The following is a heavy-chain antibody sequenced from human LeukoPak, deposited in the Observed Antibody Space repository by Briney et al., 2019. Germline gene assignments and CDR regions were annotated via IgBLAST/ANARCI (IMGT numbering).Heavy chain of an antibody. Sequence: SETLSLTCAVYGGSFSGYYWSWIRQPPGKGLEWIGEINHSGSTNYNPSLKSRVTISVDTSKNQFSLKLSSVTAADTAVYYCARGRRITMVRVVPYAVWGKGTTVTVSS. CDR1: GGSFSGYY. CDR3: ARGRRITMVRVVPYAV. J-gene: IGHJ6*04. V-gene: IGHV4-34*01. CDR2: INHSGST. D-gene: IGHD3-10*01.